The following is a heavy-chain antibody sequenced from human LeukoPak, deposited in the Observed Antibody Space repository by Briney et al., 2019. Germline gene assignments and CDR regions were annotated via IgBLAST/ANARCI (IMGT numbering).Heavy chain of an antibody. V-gene: IGHV4-34*01. CDR1: GGSFSGYY. J-gene: IGHJ5*02. Sequence: WETLSLTCAVYGGSFSGYYWSWIRQPPGKGLEWIGEINHSGSTNYNPSLKSRVTISVDTSKNQFSLKLSSVTAADTAVYYCGSGAYYYDSTWGQGTLVPVSS. CDR3: GSGAYYYDST. D-gene: IGHD3-22*01. CDR2: INHSGST.